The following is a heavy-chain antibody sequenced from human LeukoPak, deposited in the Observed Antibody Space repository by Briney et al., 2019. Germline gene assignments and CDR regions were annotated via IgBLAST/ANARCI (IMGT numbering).Heavy chain of an antibody. CDR3: ATLSGDSHGYDY. D-gene: IGHD5-18*01. CDR1: GFIFSSYA. CDR2: ILHDGSNK. Sequence: GGSLRLSCAASGFIFSSYAMHWVRQAPGKGLEWVAVILHDGSNKQYADSVKGRFTISRDNSKNTLYLQMNSLRAEDTAVYYCATLSGDSHGYDYWGQGTLVTVSS. J-gene: IGHJ4*02. V-gene: IGHV3-30*03.